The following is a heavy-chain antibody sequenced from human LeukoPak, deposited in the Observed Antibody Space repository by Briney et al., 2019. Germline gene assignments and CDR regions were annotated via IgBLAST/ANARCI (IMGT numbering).Heavy chain of an antibody. CDR3: ARGDIVVVPAAIAFDY. Sequence: ASVKVSCKASGYTFTGYYMHWVRQAPGQGLEWMGWINPNSGGTNYAQKFQGRVTMTRDTSISTAYMELSRLRSEDTAVYYCARGDIVVVPAAIAFDYWGQGTLVTVSS. J-gene: IGHJ4*02. D-gene: IGHD2-2*02. V-gene: IGHV1-2*02. CDR2: INPNSGGT. CDR1: GYTFTGYY.